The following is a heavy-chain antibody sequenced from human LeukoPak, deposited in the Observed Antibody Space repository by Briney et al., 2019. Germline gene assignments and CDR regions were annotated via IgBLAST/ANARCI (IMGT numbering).Heavy chain of an antibody. V-gene: IGHV4-34*01. J-gene: IGHJ6*02. CDR2: INHSEST. CDR3: ARDANYYYGLDV. CDR1: GGSFNGYY. Sequence: SETLSLTCAVHGGSFNGYYWNWIRQSPGKGLEWIGEINHSESTHYNPVFKSRVTISLDMSKNQFSLNLTSVTAADTAVYYCARDANYYYGLDVWGQGTTVTVSS.